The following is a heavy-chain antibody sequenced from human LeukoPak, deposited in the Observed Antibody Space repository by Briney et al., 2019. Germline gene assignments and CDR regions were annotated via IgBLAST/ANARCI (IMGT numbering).Heavy chain of an antibody. Sequence: SETLSLTCAVYGGSFSGYYWSWIRQPPGKGLEWIGEINHSGSTNYNPSLKSRVTISVDTSKNQFSLKLSSVTAADTAVYYCARQVGKEYYYGSGSYYTPPYNWFDPWGQGTLVTVSS. V-gene: IGHV4-34*01. CDR1: GGSFSGYY. CDR3: ARQVGKEYYYGSGSYYTPPYNWFDP. CDR2: INHSGST. J-gene: IGHJ5*02. D-gene: IGHD3-10*01.